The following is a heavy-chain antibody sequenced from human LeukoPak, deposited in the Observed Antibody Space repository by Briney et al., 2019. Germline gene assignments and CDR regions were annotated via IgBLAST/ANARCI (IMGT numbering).Heavy chain of an antibody. D-gene: IGHD2-21*02. V-gene: IGHV3-48*03. Sequence: GGSLRLSCAASGFTFSSYEMNWVRQAPGKGLEWVSYISSSGSTIYYADSVKGRFTISRDNAKNSLYLQMNSLRDEDTAVYYCARSGWGLVTAFDYWGQGTLDTVSS. CDR1: GFTFSSYE. J-gene: IGHJ4*02. CDR2: ISSSGSTI. CDR3: ARSGWGLVTAFDY.